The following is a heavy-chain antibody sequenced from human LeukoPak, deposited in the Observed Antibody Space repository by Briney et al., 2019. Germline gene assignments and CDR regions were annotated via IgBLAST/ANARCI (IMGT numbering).Heavy chain of an antibody. CDR2: IYYSGST. CDR3: ARRRVEYSSSSDPYYFDY. V-gene: IGHV4-39*07. J-gene: IGHJ4*02. Sequence: SETLSLTCTVSGVSISSSTYYWGWIRQPPGKGLEWIGSIYYSGSTYYNPSLKSRVTISVDTSKNQFSLKVSSVTAADTAVYYCARRRVEYSSSSDPYYFDYWGQGTLVTVSS. D-gene: IGHD6-6*01. CDR1: GVSISSSTYY.